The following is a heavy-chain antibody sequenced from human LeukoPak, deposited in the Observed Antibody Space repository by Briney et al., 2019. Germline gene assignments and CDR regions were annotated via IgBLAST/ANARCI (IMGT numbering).Heavy chain of an antibody. CDR1: GYTFTGYY. Sequence: ASVKVSCKASGYTFTGYYMHWVRQAPGQGLEWMGWINPNSGGTNYVQKFQGRVTMTRDTSISTTYMELSRLRSDDTAVYYCAREKYSGSENAFDIWGQGTMVTVSS. V-gene: IGHV1-2*02. D-gene: IGHD1-26*01. CDR2: INPNSGGT. J-gene: IGHJ3*02. CDR3: AREKYSGSENAFDI.